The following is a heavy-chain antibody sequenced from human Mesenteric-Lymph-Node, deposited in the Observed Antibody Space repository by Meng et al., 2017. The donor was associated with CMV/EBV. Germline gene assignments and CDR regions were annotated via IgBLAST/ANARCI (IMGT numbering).Heavy chain of an antibody. J-gene: IGHJ4*02. V-gene: IGHV4-4*02. CDR2: IYRNGAT. D-gene: IGHD2-2*01. Sequence: TCDVSGGSISSTNWWTWVRQSPGKGLEWIGEIYRNGATHYNPSLESRISISVDTSKNQFSLKLTSVTAADTAVYYCARDVRSTRYFDYWGPGTLVTVSS. CDR1: GGSISSTNW. CDR3: ARDVRSTRYFDY.